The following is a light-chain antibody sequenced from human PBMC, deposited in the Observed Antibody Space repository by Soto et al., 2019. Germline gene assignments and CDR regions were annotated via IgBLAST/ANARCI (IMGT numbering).Light chain of an antibody. CDR1: SRDVGAYDY. J-gene: IGLJ1*01. CDR2: YVD. V-gene: IGLV2-14*03. Sequence: QSVLTQPASVSGSPGQSITISCTGTSRDVGAYDYVSWYLQYPDKAPQLLIYYVDHRPSGVSSRFSGSKSGNTASLTIYGLQAEDEGDYYCCSYADGSIYFFGTGTKVTVL. CDR3: CSYADGSIYF.